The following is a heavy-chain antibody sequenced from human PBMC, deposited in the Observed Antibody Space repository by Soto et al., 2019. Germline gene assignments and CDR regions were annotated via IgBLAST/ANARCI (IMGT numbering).Heavy chain of an antibody. CDR2: ISGSGSST. Sequence: EVQLLESGGGLVQPGGSLRLSCAASGFTFSSYAMSWVRQAPGKGLEWVSAISGSGSSTYYADSVKGRFTISRDNSKNTLCLKMNSLRAEDTAVYYCAKDRGAYYYDSSGYRGDAFDSWGQGTMVTVSS. CDR1: GFTFSSYA. CDR3: AKDRGAYYYDSSGYRGDAFDS. V-gene: IGHV3-23*01. D-gene: IGHD3-22*01. J-gene: IGHJ3*02.